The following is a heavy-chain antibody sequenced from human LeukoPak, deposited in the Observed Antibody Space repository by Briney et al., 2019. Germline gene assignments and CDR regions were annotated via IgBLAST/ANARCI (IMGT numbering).Heavy chain of an antibody. CDR3: ARGPTISETGYFDY. J-gene: IGHJ4*03. Sequence: AETLSLTCAVSGGSFTRYSWSWIRQAPGKGLQWIAEVNHRGDTNYNPSVKGRVTISVDTSKNQFSLKVTSLTAADTAVYYCARGPTISETGYFDYWGQGTLVTVSS. V-gene: IGHV4-34*01. D-gene: IGHD1-1*01. CDR1: GGSFTRYS. CDR2: VNHRGDT.